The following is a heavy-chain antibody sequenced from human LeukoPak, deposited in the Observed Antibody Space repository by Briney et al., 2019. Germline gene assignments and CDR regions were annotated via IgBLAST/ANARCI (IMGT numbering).Heavy chain of an antibody. CDR3: AHSSARSKGVY. D-gene: IGHD6-19*01. J-gene: IGHJ4*02. CDR1: GGSFSDYY. Sequence: SETLSLTCAVYGGSFSDYYWIWIRQPPGKGLEWIGEINHSGSTNYNPSLQSRVTISVDTSKNQFSLRLTSVTAADTAVYYCAHSSARSKGVYWGQGTLVTVSS. V-gene: IGHV4-34*01. CDR2: INHSGST.